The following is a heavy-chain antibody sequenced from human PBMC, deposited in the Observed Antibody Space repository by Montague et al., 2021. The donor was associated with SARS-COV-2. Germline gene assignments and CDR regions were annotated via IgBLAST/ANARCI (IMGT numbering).Heavy chain of an antibody. V-gene: IGHV4-59*08. CDR2: IYYSGGT. Sequence: SETLSLTCTVSGGSISTYYWSWIRQPPGRGLEWIGYIYYSGGTYYNPSLKSRVTILVDTSKNQFSLKVSSVTAADTAVYYCARHIGRFGKLAVLGKDAFDVWGQGTMVTVSS. J-gene: IGHJ3*01. D-gene: IGHD3-10*01. CDR3: ARHIGRFGKLAVLGKDAFDV. CDR1: GGSISTYY.